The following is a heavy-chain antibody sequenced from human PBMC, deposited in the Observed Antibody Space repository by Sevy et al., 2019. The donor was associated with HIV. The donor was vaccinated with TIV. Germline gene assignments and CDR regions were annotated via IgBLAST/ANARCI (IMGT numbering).Heavy chain of an antibody. CDR1: GGSISSYY. Sequence: SETLSLTCTVSGGSISSYYWSWIRQPPGKGLEWIGYIYYSGSTNYNPSLKSRVTISVDTSKNQFSLKLSSVTAADTAVYYCARASIAAAGNDAFDIWRQGTMVTVSS. CDR2: IYYSGST. V-gene: IGHV4-59*01. CDR3: ARASIAAAGNDAFDI. D-gene: IGHD6-13*01. J-gene: IGHJ3*02.